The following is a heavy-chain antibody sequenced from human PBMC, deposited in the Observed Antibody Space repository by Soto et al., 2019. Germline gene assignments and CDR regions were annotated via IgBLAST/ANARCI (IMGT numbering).Heavy chain of an antibody. D-gene: IGHD3-22*01. V-gene: IGHV3-64D*06. CDR1: GFTFSSYA. Sequence: PGGSLRLSCAASGFTFSSYAMHWVRQAPGKGLEYVSSISTNGGNTHYADSVKGRFTISRDNSKNTHYLQMSNLRAEDTAVYYCVKGEYYYDSAAYYPFDHWGQGTLVTVSS. CDR3: VKGEYYYDSAAYYPFDH. J-gene: IGHJ4*02. CDR2: ISTNGGNT.